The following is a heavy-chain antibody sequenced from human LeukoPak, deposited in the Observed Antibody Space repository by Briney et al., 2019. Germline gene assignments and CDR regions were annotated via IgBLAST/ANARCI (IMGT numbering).Heavy chain of an antibody. CDR1: GGSISSYY. D-gene: IGHD3-3*01. Sequence: SETLSLTCTVSGGSISSYYWSWVRQPAGKGLEWIGRMYSRGSTNYNPSLKSRVTMSLDTSKNQFSLKLKSLTAADTALYYCARGRFCSADICSGGDAFDIWGRGTMVTVSS. CDR3: ARGRFCSADICSGGDAFDI. V-gene: IGHV4-4*07. CDR2: MYSRGST. J-gene: IGHJ3*02.